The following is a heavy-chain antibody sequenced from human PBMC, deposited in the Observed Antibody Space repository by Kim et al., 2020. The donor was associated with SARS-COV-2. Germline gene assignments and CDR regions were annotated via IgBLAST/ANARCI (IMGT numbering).Heavy chain of an antibody. J-gene: IGHJ4*02. D-gene: IGHD2-15*01. V-gene: IGHV4-31*02. CDR3: ARERAGSLFKFDY. Sequence: YTPPLKSRVTISVDTSKNQFSVKLSSVAAADTAVYYCARERAGSLFKFDYWGQGTLVTVSS.